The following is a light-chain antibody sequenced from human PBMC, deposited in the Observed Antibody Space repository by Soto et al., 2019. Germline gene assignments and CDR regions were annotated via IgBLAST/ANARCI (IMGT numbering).Light chain of an antibody. CDR1: QSVSTKY. J-gene: IGKJ2*01. Sequence: IVLTQSPGTLSVSLGERATLSCRASQSVSTKYVAWYQQKPGQAPSLLIYGTSNRAADVPDRFSGSGSGTDFSLTISSLESEDFAVYYCQHYSSSPPDTFGQGTKVEI. CDR2: GTS. CDR3: QHYSSSPPDT. V-gene: IGKV3-20*01.